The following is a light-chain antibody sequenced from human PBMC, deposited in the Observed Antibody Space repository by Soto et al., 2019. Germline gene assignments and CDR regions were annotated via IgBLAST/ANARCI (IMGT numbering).Light chain of an antibody. CDR3: QQYSSWWT. J-gene: IGKJ1*01. V-gene: IGKV1-5*03. CDR1: QSINNW. CDR2: KAS. Sequence: DIQMTQSPSTLSASVGDRVTITCRASQSINNWLAWYQQKPGKAPKLLIYKASSLESGVPSRFSGSGSGTEFTLTISSLQPDDFATYYCQQYSSWWTFGQGTKVEIK.